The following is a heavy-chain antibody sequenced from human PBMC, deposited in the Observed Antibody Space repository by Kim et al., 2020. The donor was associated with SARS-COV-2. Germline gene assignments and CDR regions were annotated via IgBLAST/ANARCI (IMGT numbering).Heavy chain of an antibody. D-gene: IGHD2-15*01. CDR1: TFTFSSYA. Sequence: GGSLRLSCEVSTFTFSSYALHWVRQAPGKGLEWVSGIGGSGDTTYYADSVKGRFTISRDNSKNTLYLQMNSLRVEDTAIYYCASPREGYCSGGICYPLYYYNGLAVWGQGTTLTVSS. J-gene: IGHJ6*02. CDR2: IGGSGDTT. V-gene: IGHV3-23*01. CDR3: ASPREGYCSGGICYPLYYYNGLAV.